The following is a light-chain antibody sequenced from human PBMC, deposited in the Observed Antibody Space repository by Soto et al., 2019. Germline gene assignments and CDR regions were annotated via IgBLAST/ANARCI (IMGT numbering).Light chain of an antibody. J-gene: IGKJ1*01. CDR2: AAS. CDR3: QKYNSAPHT. CDR1: HNISSY. Sequence: DIQVTQAQTSLSASVVDRVIISVLACHNISSYLNWYQQRPGKAPKLLIYAASSLQSGVPSRFSGSGSGTDFTLTISSLQPEDFATYYCQKYNSAPHTFGQGTKVDI. V-gene: IGKV1-39*01.